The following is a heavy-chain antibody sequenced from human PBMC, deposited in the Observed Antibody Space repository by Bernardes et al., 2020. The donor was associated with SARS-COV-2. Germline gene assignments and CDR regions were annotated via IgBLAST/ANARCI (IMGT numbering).Heavy chain of an antibody. D-gene: IGHD5-12*01. CDR1: GFTFSSYG. Sequence: GGSLRLSCAASGFTFSSYGMHWVRQAPGKGLEWVAVISYDGSNKYYADSVKGRFTISRDNSKNTLYLQTNSLRAEDTAVYYCAKDGGDGYNFRRQEDPDYWGQGTLVTVSS. V-gene: IGHV3-30*18. CDR2: ISYDGSNK. CDR3: AKDGGDGYNFRRQEDPDY. J-gene: IGHJ4*02.